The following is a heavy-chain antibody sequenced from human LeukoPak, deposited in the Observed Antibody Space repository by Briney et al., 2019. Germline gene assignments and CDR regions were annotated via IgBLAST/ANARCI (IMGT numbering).Heavy chain of an antibody. Sequence: PSETLSLTCTVSGGSISSSSYYWGWIRQPPGKGLEWIGSIYYSGSTYYNPSLKSRVTISVDRSKNQFSLKLSSVTAADTAVYYCARGRDYDSSGYYYGPTFDYWGQGTLVTVSS. CDR1: GGSISSSSYY. CDR2: IYYSGST. CDR3: ARGRDYDSSGYYYGPTFDY. V-gene: IGHV4-39*07. D-gene: IGHD3-22*01. J-gene: IGHJ4*02.